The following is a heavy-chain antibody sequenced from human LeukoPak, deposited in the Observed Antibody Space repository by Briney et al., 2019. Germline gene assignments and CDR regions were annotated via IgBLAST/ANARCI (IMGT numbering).Heavy chain of an antibody. CDR2: IKQDGSEK. CDR1: GFTFSGYW. J-gene: IGHJ4*02. D-gene: IGHD6-19*01. V-gene: IGHV3-7*01. CDR3: ARIRRGWSQNWDY. Sequence: GGSLRLSCAASGFTFSGYWMSWVRQAPGKGLEWVANIKQDGSEKYYVDSVKGRFTISRDNAKNSLYLQMNSLRAEDTAVYYCARIRRGWSQNWDYWGQGTLVTGSS.